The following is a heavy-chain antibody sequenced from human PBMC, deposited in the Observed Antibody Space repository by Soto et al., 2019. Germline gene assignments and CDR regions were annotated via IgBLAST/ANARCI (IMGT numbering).Heavy chain of an antibody. CDR2: ISYDGSEK. CDR3: QKDGRYNYATEVLDI. J-gene: IGHJ6*04. V-gene: IGHV3-30*18. Sequence: GGSLRLSCAASRLPFRTYGMHWVRQAPGKGLEWVAVISYDGSEKYYADSVKGRFTISRDNSKNTLYLQMDSLGTDDTAVYFCQKDGRYNYATEVLDIWGKGTMDPVPS. D-gene: IGHD5-18*01. CDR1: RLPFRTYG.